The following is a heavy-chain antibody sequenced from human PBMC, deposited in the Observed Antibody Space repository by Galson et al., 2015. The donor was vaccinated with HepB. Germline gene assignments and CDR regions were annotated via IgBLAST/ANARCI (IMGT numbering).Heavy chain of an antibody. CDR3: ARDGIDFWSGYYSDAFDI. V-gene: IGHV3-74*01. CDR2: INSDGSST. D-gene: IGHD3-3*01. Sequence: SLRLSCAASGFTFSSYWMHWVRQAPGKGLVWVSRINSDGSSTSYADSVKGRFTISRDNAKNTLYLQMNSLRAEDTAVYYCARDGIDFWSGYYSDAFDIWGQGTMVTVSS. J-gene: IGHJ3*02. CDR1: GFTFSSYW.